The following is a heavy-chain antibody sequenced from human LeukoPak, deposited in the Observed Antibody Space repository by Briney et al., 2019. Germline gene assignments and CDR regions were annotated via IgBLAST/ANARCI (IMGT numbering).Heavy chain of an antibody. CDR2: THYSGST. J-gene: IGHJ5*02. Sequence: SETLSLTCTVSGGSISSYYWSWIRQPPGEGLEWIGYTHYSGSTSYNPSLKSRVIISVDTSKNQFSLQLSFVTAADTAVYYCARGFRLGYCSSTSCPGSWFDPWGQGTLVTVSS. CDR1: GGSISSYY. D-gene: IGHD2-2*01. V-gene: IGHV4-59*01. CDR3: ARGFRLGYCSSTSCPGSWFDP.